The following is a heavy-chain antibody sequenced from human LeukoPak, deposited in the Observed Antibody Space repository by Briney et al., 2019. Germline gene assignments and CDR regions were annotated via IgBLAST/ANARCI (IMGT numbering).Heavy chain of an antibody. CDR1: GFTFSSYA. CDR3: ARGLYDFRSGSLVSVLGY. Sequence: GRSLRLSCAASGFTFSSYAMHWVRQAPGKGLEWVAVISYDGSNKYYADSVKGRFTISRDNSKNTLYLQMNSLRAEDTAVYYCARGLYDFRSGSLVSVLGYWGQGTLVTVSS. V-gene: IGHV3-30-3*01. J-gene: IGHJ4*02. CDR2: ISYDGSNK. D-gene: IGHD3-3*01.